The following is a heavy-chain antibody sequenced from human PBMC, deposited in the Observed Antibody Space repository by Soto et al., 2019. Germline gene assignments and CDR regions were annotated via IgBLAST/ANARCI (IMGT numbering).Heavy chain of an antibody. CDR3: AGDPMDVGYFDL. CDR2: ISAYNGNT. V-gene: IGHV1-18*01. D-gene: IGHD2-2*03. J-gene: IGHJ2*01. CDR1: GYTFTSYG. Sequence: QVQLVQSGAEVKKPGASVKVSCKASGYTFTSYGISWVRQAPGQGLEWLGWISAYNGNTNYAQKLQGRVTMTTDTAASTAYMELRRLSSDDTAVYYCAGDPMDVGYFDLWGRGTLVAVCS.